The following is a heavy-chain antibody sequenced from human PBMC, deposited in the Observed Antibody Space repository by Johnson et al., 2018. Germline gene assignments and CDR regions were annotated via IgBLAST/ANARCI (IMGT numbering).Heavy chain of an antibody. D-gene: IGHD5-12*01. CDR1: GLTFSAYR. CDR3: SRRNDGYDFGYYLDV. Sequence: VQLVQSGGGLVKPGGSLRLSCAASGLTFSAYRMSWVRQAPGKGLEWVSSISTTSHYIYYVDSVKGRFIISRDNSRDSLYLQMDNLRAEDTAVYYCSRRNDGYDFGYYLDVWGKGTTVTVSS. J-gene: IGHJ6*03. CDR2: ISTTSHYI. V-gene: IGHV3-21*01.